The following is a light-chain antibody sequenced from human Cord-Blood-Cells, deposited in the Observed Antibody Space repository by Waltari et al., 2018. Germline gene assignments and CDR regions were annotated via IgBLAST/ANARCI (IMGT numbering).Light chain of an antibody. Sequence: QSALTQPASVSGSPGQSITISCTGPSSDVGGYNYVSWYQQHPGKAPKLMIYEVSNRPPGVSNRFSGSKSGNTASLTISGLQAEDEADYYCSSYTSSSTLVFGTGTKVTVL. J-gene: IGLJ1*01. V-gene: IGLV2-14*01. CDR3: SSYTSSSTLV. CDR2: EVS. CDR1: SSDVGGYNY.